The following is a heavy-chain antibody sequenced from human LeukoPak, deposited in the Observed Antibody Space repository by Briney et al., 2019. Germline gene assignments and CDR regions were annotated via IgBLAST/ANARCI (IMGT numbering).Heavy chain of an antibody. CDR3: GRDGSPAY. Sequence: SETLSLTCAVYGGSFSGYYWSWIRQPPGKGLEWIGEINHSGSTNYNPSLKNRVTISVDTSKNQFSLKLSSVTAADTAVYYCGRDGSPAYWGQGTLVTVSS. V-gene: IGHV4-34*01. CDR2: INHSGST. D-gene: IGHD1-26*01. J-gene: IGHJ4*02. CDR1: GGSFSGYY.